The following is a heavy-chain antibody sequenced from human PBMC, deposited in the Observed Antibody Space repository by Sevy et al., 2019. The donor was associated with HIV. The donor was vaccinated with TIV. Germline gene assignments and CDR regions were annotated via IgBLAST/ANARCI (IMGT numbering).Heavy chain of an antibody. CDR2: ISYDGSNK. V-gene: IGHV3-30*04. Sequence: GGSLRLSCAASGFTFSSYAMHWVRQAPGKGLEWVAVISYDGSNKYYGDSVKGRFNISRDNSKNTLYLQMNSLRAKDTAVYYCARESVKGYCSGGSCNSEYYYYYGMDVWGHGTTVTVSS. CDR3: ARESVKGYCSGGSCNSEYYYYYGMDV. CDR1: GFTFSSYA. D-gene: IGHD2-15*01. J-gene: IGHJ6*02.